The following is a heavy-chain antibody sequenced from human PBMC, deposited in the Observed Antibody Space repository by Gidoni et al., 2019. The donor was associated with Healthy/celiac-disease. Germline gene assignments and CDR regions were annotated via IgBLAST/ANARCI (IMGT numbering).Heavy chain of an antibody. CDR1: RVTFSRYA. CDR3: ARESMDTAMALPWFAP. V-gene: IGHV3-30-3*01. J-gene: IGHJ5*02. Sequence: QVQLVESGGGGVRPGRSRRLSCAASRVTFSRYAMHWVRPAPGKGLELVAAISYDGSNTYSADSVKGRFPISRDNSKNTLYLQMNSLRAEDTAVYYCARESMDTAMALPWFAPWGQGTLVTVSS. CDR2: ISYDGSNT. D-gene: IGHD5-18*01.